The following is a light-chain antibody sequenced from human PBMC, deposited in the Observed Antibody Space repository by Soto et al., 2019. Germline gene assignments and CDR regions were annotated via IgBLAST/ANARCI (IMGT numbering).Light chain of an antibody. Sequence: DIQMTQSPSTLSASVGDRVTISCRASQNINTWLAWYQQTPGKAPHLLIYKVSNLQSGVPSRFSGSGSGTEFTLTISSLQPADCATYYCQQYRGYWTFGQGTKVEIK. V-gene: IGKV1-5*03. CDR1: QNINTW. J-gene: IGKJ1*01. CDR2: KVS. CDR3: QQYRGYWT.